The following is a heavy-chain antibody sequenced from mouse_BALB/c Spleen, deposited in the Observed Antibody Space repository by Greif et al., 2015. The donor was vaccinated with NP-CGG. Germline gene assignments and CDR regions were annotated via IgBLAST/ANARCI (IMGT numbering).Heavy chain of an antibody. J-gene: IGHJ1*01. CDR1: GFSLTSYG. CDR3: ARKNYGSSYTYFDV. D-gene: IGHD1-1*01. Sequence: QVQLKQSGPGLVQPSQSLSITCTVSGFSLTSYGVHWVRQSPGKGLEWLGVIWGGGSTDYNAAFISRLSISKDNSKSQVFFKMNSLQANDTAIYYCARKNYGSSYTYFDVWGAGTTVTVSS. CDR2: IWGGGST. V-gene: IGHV2-2*02.